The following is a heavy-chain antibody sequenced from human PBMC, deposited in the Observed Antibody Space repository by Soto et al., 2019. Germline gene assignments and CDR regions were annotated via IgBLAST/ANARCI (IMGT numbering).Heavy chain of an antibody. CDR1: GITISNYP. V-gene: IGHV3-23*01. Sequence: EVQLLESGGGLVQPGGSLRLSCAASGITISNYPMSWVRQAPGKGLEWVSGISGSGDRTYYADSAKGRFTISKDISKNSLSPRVDSLGVDDTAVYFCVKDDGGSPSTPPLWGQGTLVTVSS. CDR3: VKDDGGSPSTPPL. J-gene: IGHJ4*02. D-gene: IGHD3-10*01. CDR2: ISGSGDRT.